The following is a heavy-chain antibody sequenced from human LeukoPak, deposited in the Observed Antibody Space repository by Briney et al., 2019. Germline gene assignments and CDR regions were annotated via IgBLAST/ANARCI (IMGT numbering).Heavy chain of an antibody. J-gene: IGHJ4*02. CDR1: GFSFSSTW. Sequence: PGGSLRLSCAASGFSFSSTWMTWVRQTPGKGLGLVSNINIDGSQRYHAYSVEGRFAISRDNAKNSLYLQMNSLRPEDTALYYCAKDRTSLGITAHFDYWGQGTLVTVST. V-gene: IGHV3-7*03. CDR3: AKDRTSLGITAHFDY. CDR2: INIDGSQR. D-gene: IGHD1-14*01.